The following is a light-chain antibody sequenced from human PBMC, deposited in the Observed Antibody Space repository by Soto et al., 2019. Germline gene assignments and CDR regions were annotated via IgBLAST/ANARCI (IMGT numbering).Light chain of an antibody. J-gene: IGKJ4*01. CDR2: WAS. Sequence: DIVMTQSPDSLAVSLGERATINCKSSQSVLYSSNTNNYLAWYQQKPGKPPKLLIYWASTRESGVPDRFSGSGSGTDFTLTISSLQAEDVAVYYCQQYYSTPLTFGGGTKVEIK. V-gene: IGKV4-1*01. CDR3: QQYYSTPLT. CDR1: QSVLYSSNTNNY.